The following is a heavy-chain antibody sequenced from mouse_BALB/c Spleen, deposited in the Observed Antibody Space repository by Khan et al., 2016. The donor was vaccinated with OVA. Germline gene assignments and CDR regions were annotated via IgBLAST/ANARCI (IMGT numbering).Heavy chain of an antibody. V-gene: IGHV3-2*02. CDR3: ARVDGGDFYY. CDR2: ISYSGNT. CDR1: GYSITSDYA. D-gene: IGHD2-3*01. Sequence: VQLKESGPGLVKPSPSLSLICTVTGYSITSDYAWNWIRQFPGNKLEWMGFISYSGNTNYNPSLKSRISITRDTSKNQFFLHLNSVTTEDTATYYWARVDGGDFYYWGQGTSLTVSA. J-gene: IGHJ2*03.